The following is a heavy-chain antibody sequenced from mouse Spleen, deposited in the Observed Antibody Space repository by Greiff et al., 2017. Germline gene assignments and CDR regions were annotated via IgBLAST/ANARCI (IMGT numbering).Heavy chain of an antibody. D-gene: IGHD1-1*01. Sequence: QVQLQQPGAELVRPGTSVKLSCKASGFTFTSYWMPWVKQRPGQGLEWIGVIDPSDSYTNYNQKFKGKATLTVDTSSSTAYMQLSSLTSEDSAVYYCARGLYYYGSSSYAMDYWGQGTSVTVSS. CDR2: IDPSDSYT. CDR1: GFTFTSYW. V-gene: IGHV1-59*01. J-gene: IGHJ4*01. CDR3: ARGLYYYGSSSYAMDY.